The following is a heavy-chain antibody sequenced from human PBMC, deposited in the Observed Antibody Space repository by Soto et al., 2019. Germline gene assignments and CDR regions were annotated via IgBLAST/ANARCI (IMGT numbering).Heavy chain of an antibody. D-gene: IGHD3-10*01. J-gene: IGHJ6*02. V-gene: IGHV4-61*01. CDR3: ARGSLRGVKPPYSYYGMDV. CDR1: TGSDSSGTHY. CDR2: VYYSGGT. Sequence: SETLSLTCTVSTGSDSSGTHYWSWIRQPPGKGLEWIGYVYYSGGTDYNPSLKSRVTTSIDTSKNQFSLKLSSVAAADTAVYYCARGSLRGVKPPYSYYGMDVWGQGTTVT.